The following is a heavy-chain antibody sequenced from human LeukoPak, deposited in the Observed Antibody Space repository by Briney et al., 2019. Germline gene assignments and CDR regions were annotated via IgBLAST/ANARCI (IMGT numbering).Heavy chain of an antibody. CDR3: ASRVITMIVVVTPDAFDI. D-gene: IGHD3-22*01. CDR2: IYHSGST. CDR1: GFTFSSYSM. J-gene: IGHJ3*02. V-gene: IGHV4-4*02. Sequence: GSLRLSCAASGFTFSSYSMNWVRQPPGKGLEWIGEIYHSGSTNYNPSLKSRVTISVDKSKNQFSLKLSSVTAADTAVYYCASRVITMIVVVTPDAFDIWGQGSMVTVSS.